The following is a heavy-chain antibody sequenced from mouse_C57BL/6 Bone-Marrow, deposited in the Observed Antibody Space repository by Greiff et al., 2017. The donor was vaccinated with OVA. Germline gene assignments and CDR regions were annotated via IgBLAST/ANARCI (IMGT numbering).Heavy chain of an antibody. CDR3: ARIGYTWYFDV. J-gene: IGHJ1*03. Sequence: QVQLQQSGPGLVQPSQSLSITCTVSGFSLTSYGVHWVRQSPGKGLEWLGVIWSGGSPDYTAAFISSLSISKDKSNNQEFFKMNSLQAADTAIYNSARIGYTWYFDVWGTGTTVTVSS. V-gene: IGHV2-2*01. CDR1: GFSLTSYG. CDR2: IWSGGSP. D-gene: IGHD1-2*01.